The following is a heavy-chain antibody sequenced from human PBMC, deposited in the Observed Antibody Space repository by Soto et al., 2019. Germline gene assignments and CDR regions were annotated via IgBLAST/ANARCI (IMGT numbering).Heavy chain of an antibody. V-gene: IGHV1-18*01. J-gene: IGHJ5*02. CDR3: ARDRRVDFWSDLPPYNWFDP. CDR2: ISAYNGNT. Sequence: GASVKVSCKASGYTFTSYGISWVRQAPGQGLEWMGWISAYNGNTNYAQKLQGRVTMTTNTSTSTAYMELRSLRSDDTAVYYCARDRRVDFWSDLPPYNWFDPWGQGTLVTVSS. D-gene: IGHD3-3*01. CDR1: GYTFTSYG.